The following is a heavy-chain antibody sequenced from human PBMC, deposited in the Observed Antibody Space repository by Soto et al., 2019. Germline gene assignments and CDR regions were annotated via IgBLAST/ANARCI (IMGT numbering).Heavy chain of an antibody. Sequence: GASVKVSCRTYGYNFSTYGITWVRQSPGQPLEWLGCISLYSDGTNYEQKFQERVTITRDMSTSTAYMELSSLRSEDTAVYYCAPWGGSGSTDYWGQGTLAPESS. V-gene: IGHV1-58*02. CDR3: APWGGSGSTDY. CDR2: ISLYSDGT. D-gene: IGHD6-19*01. CDR1: GYNFSTYG. J-gene: IGHJ4*02.